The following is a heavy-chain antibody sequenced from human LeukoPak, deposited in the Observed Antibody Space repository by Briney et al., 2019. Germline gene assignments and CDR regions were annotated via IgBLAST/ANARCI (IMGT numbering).Heavy chain of an antibody. CDR2: IYYSGST. CDR1: GGSISSYY. V-gene: IGHV4-59*01. Sequence: SETLSVTCTVSGGSISSYYWSWIRQPPGKGLEWIGYIYYSGSTNYNPSLKSRVTISVDTSKNQFSLKLSSVTAADTAVYYCARSSSGAYYYYMDVWGKGTTVTVSS. D-gene: IGHD3-22*01. J-gene: IGHJ6*03. CDR3: ARSSSGAYYYYMDV.